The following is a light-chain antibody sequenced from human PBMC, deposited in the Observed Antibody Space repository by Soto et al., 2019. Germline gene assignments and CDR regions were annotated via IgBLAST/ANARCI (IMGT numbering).Light chain of an antibody. CDR2: GNS. CDR3: QSFGSNLSGPLVV. Sequence: QSALTQPPSVSGVPGQRVIISCTGSSSNIGAGYDVHWYQQLPGTAPKLLIYGNSNRPSGVPDRFSGSKSGTSASLVITGLRAGDEADYYCQSFGSNLSGPLVVFGGGTKVTVL. V-gene: IGLV1-40*01. CDR1: SSNIGAGYD. J-gene: IGLJ2*01.